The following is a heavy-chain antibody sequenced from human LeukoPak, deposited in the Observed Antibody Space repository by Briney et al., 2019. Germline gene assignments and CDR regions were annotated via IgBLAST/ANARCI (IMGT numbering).Heavy chain of an antibody. Sequence: PGRSLRLSCAASGFTFSRHGMHWVRQAPGKGLEWVALISFDGSNKYCTDSAKGRFTISRDNSKNTLYLQMNSLRAEDTAVYYCAKDVSVSTSPDYWGLGTLVTVSS. CDR3: AKDVSVSTSPDY. J-gene: IGHJ4*02. D-gene: IGHD2-8*01. CDR2: ISFDGSNK. CDR1: GFTFSRHG. V-gene: IGHV3-30*18.